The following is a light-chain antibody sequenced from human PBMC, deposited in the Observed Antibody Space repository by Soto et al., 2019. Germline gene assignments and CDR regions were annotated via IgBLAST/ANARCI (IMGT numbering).Light chain of an antibody. J-gene: IGLJ1*01. CDR3: QSYDSSLSGWV. CDR1: SSNIGAGYD. Sequence: QSVLTQPTSVSGAPGQRVTISCTGSSSNIGAGYDVHWYQQLPGTAPKLLIYGNSNRPSGVPDRFSGSKSGTSASLAITGLQAEDEADYYGQSYDSSLSGWVFGTGTKVNVL. CDR2: GNS. V-gene: IGLV1-40*01.